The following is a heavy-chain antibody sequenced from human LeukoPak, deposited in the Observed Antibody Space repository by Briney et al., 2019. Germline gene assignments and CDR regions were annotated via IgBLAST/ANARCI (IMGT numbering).Heavy chain of an antibody. CDR2: VNPNSGGT. V-gene: IGHV1-2*02. J-gene: IGHJ4*02. CDR1: GFTFTGYY. CDR3: ARDSYGGNWSLGY. D-gene: IGHD4-23*01. Sequence: GASVKVSCKASGFTFTGYYIHWVRQAPGQGLEWMGWVNPNSGGTNYAQMFQGRVTMTRDTPINTAYMELSGLRSDDTAVYYCARDSYGGNWSLGYWGQGTLVTVSS.